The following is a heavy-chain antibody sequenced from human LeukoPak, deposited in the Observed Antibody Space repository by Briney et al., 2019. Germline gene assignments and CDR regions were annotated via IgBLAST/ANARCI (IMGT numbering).Heavy chain of an antibody. CDR3: ARDYRTGRLDP. J-gene: IGHJ5*02. V-gene: IGHV3-23*01. CDR1: GFTFNSYA. Sequence: GGSLRLSCAASGFTFNSYAMYWVRQAPGKGLEWVSGIFGSGGSAHYADSVKGRFTISRDNSKNTLYLQMNSLRAEDTAVYYCARDYRTGRLDPWGQGTLVTVSS. D-gene: IGHD4-11*01. CDR2: IFGSGGSA.